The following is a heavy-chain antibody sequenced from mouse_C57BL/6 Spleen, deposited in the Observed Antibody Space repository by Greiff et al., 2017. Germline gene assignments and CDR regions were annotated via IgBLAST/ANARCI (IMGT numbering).Heavy chain of an antibody. Sequence: VQLQQSGAELVRPGASVKLSCTASGFNIKDDYMHWVKQRPEQGLEWIGWIDPENGDTEYASKFQGKATITADTSSNTAYLQLSSLTSEDTAVYYCTTPGTDFDYWGQGTTLTVSS. D-gene: IGHD4-1*01. V-gene: IGHV14-4*01. CDR2: IDPENGDT. CDR1: GFNIKDDY. CDR3: TTPGTDFDY. J-gene: IGHJ2*01.